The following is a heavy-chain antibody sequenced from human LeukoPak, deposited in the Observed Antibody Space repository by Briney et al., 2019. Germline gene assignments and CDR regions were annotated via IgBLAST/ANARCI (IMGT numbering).Heavy chain of an antibody. CDR2: IYPGDSDT. D-gene: IGHD2-2*01. V-gene: IGHV5-51*01. Sequence: GESLKISCNSSGYIYTSYWIGWVRQMPGKGLEWMGIIYPGDSDTRYSPSFQGQVTISADKSISTAYLQWSSLKASDTAMYYCARGVPAAISPPTHWGQGTLVTVSS. J-gene: IGHJ4*02. CDR1: GYIYTSYW. CDR3: ARGVPAAISPPTH.